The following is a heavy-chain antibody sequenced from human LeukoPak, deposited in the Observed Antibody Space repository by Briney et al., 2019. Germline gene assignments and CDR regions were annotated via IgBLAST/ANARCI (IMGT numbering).Heavy chain of an antibody. V-gene: IGHV3-30*04. Sequence: GTSLRLSCAASGFAFRSYAMHWVRQAPGKGLEWVAVIWYDGSNKYYADSVKGRFTISRDNSKNTLYLQMNSLRAEDTAIYYCASRHYDFGYYWGQGTLVTVSS. CDR3: ASRHYDFGYY. J-gene: IGHJ4*02. CDR2: IWYDGSNK. D-gene: IGHD4-17*01. CDR1: GFAFRSYA.